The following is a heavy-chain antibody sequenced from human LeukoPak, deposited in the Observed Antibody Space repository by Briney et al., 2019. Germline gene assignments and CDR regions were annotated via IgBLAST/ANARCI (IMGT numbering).Heavy chain of an antibody. CDR3: ARIYSFGYNRYFDY. J-gene: IGHJ4*02. CDR2: IYGST. Sequence: PSETLSLTCTVSGFSISSSSYYWGWIRQPPGKGLEWIGSIYGSTYYNPSLKSRVTISVDTSKNQFSLKLSSVTAADTAVYYCARIYSFGYNRYFDYWGQGTLVTVSS. D-gene: IGHD5-18*01. V-gene: IGHV4-39*07. CDR1: GFSISSSSYY.